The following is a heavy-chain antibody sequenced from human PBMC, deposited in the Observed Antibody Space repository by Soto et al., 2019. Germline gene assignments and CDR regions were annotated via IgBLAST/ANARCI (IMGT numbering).Heavy chain of an antibody. CDR2: IIPVVGTT. V-gene: IGHV1-69*06. J-gene: IGHJ4*02. CDR1: GDTFTTNS. Sequence: QVQLVQSGAEVKKPGSSVKVSCKASGDTFTTNSLNWVRQAPVQGLEWMGGIIPVVGTTKYAQKYQDTVTITGDNSTNPAYMELSSLRSDDTAGYYCARGLLYATTYFDYWGQGTPVTVSS. D-gene: IGHD2-8*01. CDR3: ARGLLYATTYFDY.